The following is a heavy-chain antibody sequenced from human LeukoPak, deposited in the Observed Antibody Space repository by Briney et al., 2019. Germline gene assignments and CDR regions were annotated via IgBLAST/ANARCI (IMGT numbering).Heavy chain of an antibody. CDR2: FYYSGST. V-gene: IGHV4-59*01. J-gene: IGHJ4*02. CDR1: GGSFSTYY. Sequence: PSETLSLTCTVTGGSFSTYYWSRIRQPPGKGLEWIGHFYYSGSTNYNPSLKSRVTISVDTSRNQFSLKLTSVTAADTAVYYCARGQGGNYYLNYFDYWGQGALVTVSS. CDR3: ARGQGGNYYLNYFDY. D-gene: IGHD1-26*01.